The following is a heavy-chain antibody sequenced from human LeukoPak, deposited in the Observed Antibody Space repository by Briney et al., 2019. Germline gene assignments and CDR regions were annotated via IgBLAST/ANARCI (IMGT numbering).Heavy chain of an antibody. CDR1: GYTFTSYG. J-gene: IGHJ5*02. V-gene: IGHV1-18*01. Sequence: ASVKVSCKASGYTFTSYGISWVRQAPGQGLEWMGWISAHNGNTNYAQKLQGRVTMTTDTSTSTAYMELRSLRSDDTAVYYCARGYSGSYWNWFDPWGQGTLVTVSS. CDR3: ARGYSGSYWNWFDP. D-gene: IGHD1-26*01. CDR2: ISAHNGNT.